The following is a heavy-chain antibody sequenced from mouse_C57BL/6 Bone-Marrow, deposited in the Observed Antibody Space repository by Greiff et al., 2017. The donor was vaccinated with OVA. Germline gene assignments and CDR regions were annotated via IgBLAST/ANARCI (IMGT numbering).Heavy chain of an antibody. J-gene: IGHJ3*01. Sequence: VQLQQSGAELVKPGASVKLSCTASGFHFKVYYLHWVPQRTEQGLEWIGRIDPEDGEPKYAPKFQGKATITADPSSNTAYLQLSSLTSEDTAVYYCARLIAGFAYWGQGTLVTVSA. D-gene: IGHD1-1*01. CDR1: GFHFKVYY. CDR3: ARLIAGFAY. V-gene: IGHV14-2*01. CDR2: IDPEDGEP.